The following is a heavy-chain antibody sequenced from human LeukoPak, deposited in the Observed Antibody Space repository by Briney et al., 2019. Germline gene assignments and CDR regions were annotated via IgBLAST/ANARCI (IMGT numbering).Heavy chain of an antibody. V-gene: IGHV1-18*01. CDR3: ARDQTQIWFGEGRWYFDY. D-gene: IGHD3-10*01. Sequence: ASVKVSCKASGYTFTSYGISWVRQAPGQGLEWMGWISAYNGNTNYAQKLQGRVTMTTDTSTGTAYMELRSLRSDDTAVYYCARDQTQIWFGEGRWYFDYWGQGTLVTVSS. J-gene: IGHJ4*02. CDR2: ISAYNGNT. CDR1: GYTFTSYG.